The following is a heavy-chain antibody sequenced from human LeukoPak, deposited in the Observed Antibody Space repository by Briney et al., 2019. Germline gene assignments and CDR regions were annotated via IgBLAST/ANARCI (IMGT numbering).Heavy chain of an antibody. D-gene: IGHD3-10*01. Sequence: SETRSLTCTVSGGSISSYYWNWVRQPPGKRLEWIGNIYSSGSTDYNPSLKSRVTISLDTSKFQFSLRLNSVTAADTAVYYCARADPNASGYFYRFNWFDPWGQGTLVTVSS. V-gene: IGHV4-59*01. CDR2: IYSSGST. CDR3: ARADPNASGYFYRFNWFDP. CDR1: GGSISSYY. J-gene: IGHJ5*02.